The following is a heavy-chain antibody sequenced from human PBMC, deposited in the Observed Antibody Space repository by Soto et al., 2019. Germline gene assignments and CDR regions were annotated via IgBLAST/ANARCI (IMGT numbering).Heavy chain of an antibody. CDR3: TRDQVEGILDSPRTHYYYYYYMDV. J-gene: IGHJ6*03. Sequence: GGSLRLSCTASGFTFGDYAMSWFRQAPGKGLEWVGFIRSKAYGGTTEYAASVKGRFTISRDDSKSIAYLQMNSLKTEDTAVYYCTRDQVEGILDSPRTHYYYYYYMDVWGKGTTVTVSS. CDR2: IRSKAYGGTT. D-gene: IGHD3-9*01. V-gene: IGHV3-49*03. CDR1: GFTFGDYA.